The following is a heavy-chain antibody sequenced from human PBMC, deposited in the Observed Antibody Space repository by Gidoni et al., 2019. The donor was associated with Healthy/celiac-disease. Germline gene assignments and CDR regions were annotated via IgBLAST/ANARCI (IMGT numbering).Heavy chain of an antibody. J-gene: IGHJ2*01. Sequence: EVQLVESGGGLVQPGGSLRHSCAASGFTFSSYWMSGVRQAPGKGLEWVANIKQDGSEKYYVDSVKGRFTISRDNAKNSLYLQMNSLRAEDTAVYYCARDGSRGWLQDWYFDLWGRGTLVTVSS. CDR3: ARDGSRGWLQDWYFDL. CDR2: IKQDGSEK. CDR1: GFTFSSYW. V-gene: IGHV3-7*03. D-gene: IGHD5-12*01.